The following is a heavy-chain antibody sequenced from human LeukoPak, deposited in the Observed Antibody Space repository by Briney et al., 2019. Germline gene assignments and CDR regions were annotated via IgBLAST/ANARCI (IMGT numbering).Heavy chain of an antibody. CDR3: ARDGLAAITFDY. CDR2: INSDGSST. Sequence: PGRSLRLSCAASGFTFSSHAMHWVRQAPGKGLVWVSHINSDGSSTTYADSVKGRFTISRDNAKNTLYLQMNSLRAEDTAVYYCARDGLAAITFDYWGQGILVTVSS. J-gene: IGHJ4*02. CDR1: GFTFSSHA. V-gene: IGHV3-74*01. D-gene: IGHD5-24*01.